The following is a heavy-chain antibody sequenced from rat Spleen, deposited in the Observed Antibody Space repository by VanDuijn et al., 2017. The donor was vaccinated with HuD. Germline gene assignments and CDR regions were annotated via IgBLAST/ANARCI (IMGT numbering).Heavy chain of an antibody. CDR1: GFTFSSFP. V-gene: IGHV5-46*01. CDR2: ISTRGGST. Sequence: EVQLVESGGGLVQPGRSMKLSCAASGFTFSSFPMAWVRQTPTKGLGWVATISTRGGSTYYRDSVKGRFTISRDNAKSPLYLQMNSLRSEDTATYYCTNFALFDYWGQGVMVTVSS. J-gene: IGHJ2*01. CDR3: TNFALFDY.